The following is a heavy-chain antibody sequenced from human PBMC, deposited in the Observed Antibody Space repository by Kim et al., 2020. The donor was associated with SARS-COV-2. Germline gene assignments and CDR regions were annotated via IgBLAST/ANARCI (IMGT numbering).Heavy chain of an antibody. V-gene: IGHV3-43*01. D-gene: IGHD6-13*01. CDR3: ANAQQQQGPFDY. Sequence: GGSLRLSCAASGFTFDHYTMHWVRQAPGKGLEWVSLISWDGGSTYYADSVKGRFTISRDNSKNSLYPQMNSLRTEDTAFYYCANAQQQQGPFDYWGQGT. J-gene: IGHJ4*02. CDR1: GFTFDHYT. CDR2: ISWDGGST.